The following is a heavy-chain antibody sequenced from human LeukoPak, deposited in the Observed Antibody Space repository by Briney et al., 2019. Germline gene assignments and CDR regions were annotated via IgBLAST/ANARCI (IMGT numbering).Heavy chain of an antibody. CDR2: MNPNSGNT. J-gene: IGHJ6*02. Sequence: GASVKVSCKASGYTFTSYDINWVRQATGQGLEWMGWMNPNSGNTGYAQKFQGRVTMTRNTSISTAYMELSSLRSDDTAVYYCAREGKIVATAANYYYGMDVWGQGTTVTVSS. CDR3: AREGKIVATAANYYYGMDV. D-gene: IGHD5-12*01. CDR1: GYTFTSYD. V-gene: IGHV1-8*01.